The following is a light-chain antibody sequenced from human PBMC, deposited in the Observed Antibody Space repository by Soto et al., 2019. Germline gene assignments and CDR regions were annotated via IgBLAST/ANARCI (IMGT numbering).Light chain of an antibody. V-gene: IGLV2-23*01. Sequence: QSALTQPASVSGSPGQSITISCTGTSSDAGNYNFVSWYQQHTGKAPKVIIYEDSTRPSGVSNRISGSKSGNTASLTISGLQAADEADYYCCSYAGSSTSWVFGGGTKLTVL. CDR3: CSYAGSSTSWV. J-gene: IGLJ3*02. CDR1: SSDAGNYNF. CDR2: EDS.